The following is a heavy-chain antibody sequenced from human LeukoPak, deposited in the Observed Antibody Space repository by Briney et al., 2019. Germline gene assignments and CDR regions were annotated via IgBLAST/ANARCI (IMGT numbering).Heavy chain of an antibody. CDR1: GDSIDSGGYS. J-gene: IGHJ4*02. CDR2: IHQSGTT. Sequence: SETLSLTCTISGDSIDSGGYSWSWIRQPPGKGLEWIGYIHQSGTTYRNPSLSRRVTMSKDSSKNQFSLSLHSVTAADTAVYYCARRVAGSGTSYFDRWGQGTPVTVSS. CDR3: ARRVAGSGTSYFDR. V-gene: IGHV4-30-2*01. D-gene: IGHD3-10*01.